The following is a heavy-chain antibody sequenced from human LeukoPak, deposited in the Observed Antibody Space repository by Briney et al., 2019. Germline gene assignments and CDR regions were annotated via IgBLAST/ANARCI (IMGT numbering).Heavy chain of an antibody. CDR3: AKGKRGSYGPFVQYGMDV. D-gene: IGHD5-18*01. Sequence: TGGSLRLSCAASGFTFSNYAMSWVRQAPGKGLEWVSAISGSAGGTYYADSVKGRFTISRDNSKNTLYLQMNSLRAEDTAVYYCAKGKRGSYGPFVQYGMDVWGQGTTVTVSS. CDR1: GFTFSNYA. J-gene: IGHJ6*02. V-gene: IGHV3-23*01. CDR2: ISGSAGGT.